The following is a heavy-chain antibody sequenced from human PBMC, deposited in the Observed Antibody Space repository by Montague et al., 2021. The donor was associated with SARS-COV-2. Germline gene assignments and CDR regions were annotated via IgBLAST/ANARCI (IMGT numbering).Heavy chain of an antibody. V-gene: IGHV4-59*08. D-gene: IGHD2-21*02. CDR3: VRYHRDCRGGDCYAVDC. CDR1: GGSINTYY. CDR2: VYDSGTT. Sequence: SETLSLTCTVSGGSINTYYWGWIRQPPGKGLEWIGYVYDSGTTKYSPSLKSRVTISADTSKNQFSLKLSSVTAADTAIYYCVRYHRDCRGGDCYAVDCWGQGTLVSVSS. J-gene: IGHJ4*02.